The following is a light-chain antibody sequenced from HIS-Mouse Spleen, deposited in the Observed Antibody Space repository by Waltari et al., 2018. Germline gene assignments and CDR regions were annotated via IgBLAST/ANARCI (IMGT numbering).Light chain of an antibody. V-gene: IGLV2-14*01. CDR3: SSYTSSSFYV. CDR1: SSYVGGYNF. J-gene: IGLJ1*01. Sequence: QSALTQPASVSGSPGQSITISCTGTSSYVGGYNFVSWYQQHPGKAPKLMIYEVSNRPSGVSNRFSGSKSGNTASLTISGLQAEDEADYYCSSYTSSSFYVFGTGTKVTVL. CDR2: EVS.